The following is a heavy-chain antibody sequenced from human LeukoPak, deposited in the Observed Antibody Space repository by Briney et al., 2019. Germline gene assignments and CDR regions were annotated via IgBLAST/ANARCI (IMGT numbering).Heavy chain of an antibody. Sequence: PSETLSLTCAVYGGSFSGYYWSWIRQPPGKGLEWIGEINHSGSTNYNPSLKSRVTISVDTSKNQFSLKLSSVTAADTAVHYCARMTGTLWDFDYWGQGTLVTVSS. D-gene: IGHD1-1*01. J-gene: IGHJ4*02. CDR3: ARMTGTLWDFDY. CDR1: GGSFSGYY. V-gene: IGHV4-34*01. CDR2: INHSGST.